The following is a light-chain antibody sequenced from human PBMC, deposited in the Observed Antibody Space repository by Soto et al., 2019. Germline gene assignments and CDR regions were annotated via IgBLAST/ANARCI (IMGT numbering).Light chain of an antibody. Sequence: EIVLTQSPGTLSLSSGERATLSCRASQSVSSSYLAWYQQKPGQAPRLLISGASSRATGIPDRFSGSGSGTDFTLTISRLEPEDFAVYFCQQYGSSPPKYTFGQGTRLEIK. CDR3: QQYGSSPPKYT. CDR1: QSVSSSY. V-gene: IGKV3-20*01. J-gene: IGKJ2*01. CDR2: GAS.